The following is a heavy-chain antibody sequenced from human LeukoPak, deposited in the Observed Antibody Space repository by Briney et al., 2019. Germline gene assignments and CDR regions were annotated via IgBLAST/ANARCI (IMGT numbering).Heavy chain of an antibody. J-gene: IGHJ4*02. CDR3: ARATHTVTTGLDY. V-gene: IGHV6-1*01. CDR2: TYYRSKWYN. CDR1: GDSVSSNSAA. D-gene: IGHD4-17*01. Sequence: SQTLSLTCAISGDSVSSNSAAWTWIMQSPSRGLEWLGRTYYRSKWYNDYAVSVKSRITISPDTSTNQFSLQLNSVTPEDTAVYYCARATHTVTTGLDYWGQGTLVTVSS.